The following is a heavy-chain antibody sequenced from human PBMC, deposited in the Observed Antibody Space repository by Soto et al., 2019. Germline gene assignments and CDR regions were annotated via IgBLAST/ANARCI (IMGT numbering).Heavy chain of an antibody. J-gene: IGHJ6*02. CDR2: IYYSGST. D-gene: IGHD2-2*01. Sequence: SETLSLTCTVSVGSITSSSYSVWILQPPGKGPAWIGSIYYSGSTYYNPSLNSRVTVSVDTSKNQFSLKVTSVTAADTAVYYCARLHGYCISSSCHGHYAMDVWGQGTTVTVSS. V-gene: IGHV4-39*01. CDR3: ARLHGYCISSSCHGHYAMDV. CDR1: VGSITSSSY.